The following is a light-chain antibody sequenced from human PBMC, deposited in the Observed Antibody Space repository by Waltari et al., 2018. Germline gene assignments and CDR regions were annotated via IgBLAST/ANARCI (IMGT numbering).Light chain of an antibody. V-gene: IGKV3-20*01. J-gene: IGKJ1*01. Sequence: ETVLTPSPGTVALSPGEGATPSRTASQTVSSDYVAWYQQKPGQVPRLLIYGASSRAPGIPDRFSGSGTGTHFTLTIRRLEPEDSAVYYCQQYGTSAKFGQGTRVEIK. CDR2: GAS. CDR3: QQYGTSAK. CDR1: QTVSSDY.